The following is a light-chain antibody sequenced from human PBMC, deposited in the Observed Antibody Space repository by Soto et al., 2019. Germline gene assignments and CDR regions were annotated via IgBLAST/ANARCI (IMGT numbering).Light chain of an antibody. Sequence: EIVLTQSPATLSVSPGERVTVSCRASQSVSINLAWYQQKPGQAPRLLIYGASTRATGVPARFSGSGSGTEFTLTISRLQSEDFAVYYCQHYNNWPPITFGQGTRLEIK. CDR2: GAS. J-gene: IGKJ5*01. CDR3: QHYNNWPPIT. V-gene: IGKV3-15*01. CDR1: QSVSIN.